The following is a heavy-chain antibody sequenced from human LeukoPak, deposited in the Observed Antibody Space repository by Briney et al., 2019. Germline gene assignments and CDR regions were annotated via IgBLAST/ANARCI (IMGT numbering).Heavy chain of an antibody. J-gene: IGHJ5*02. CDR2: ISYDGSNK. CDR1: GFTFSSYG. Sequence: GGSLRLSCAASGFTFSSYGMHWVRQAPGKGLEWVAVISYDGSNKYYADSVKGRFTISRDNSKNTLYLQMNSLRAEDTAVYYCARGSSTLSRNWFDPWGQGTLVTVSS. D-gene: IGHD2-2*01. CDR3: ARGSSTLSRNWFDP. V-gene: IGHV3-30*03.